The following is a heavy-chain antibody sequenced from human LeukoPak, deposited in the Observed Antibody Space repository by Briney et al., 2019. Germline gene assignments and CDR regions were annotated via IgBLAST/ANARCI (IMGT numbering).Heavy chain of an antibody. CDR1: GGTFSSYT. J-gene: IGHJ5*02. CDR2: IIPILGIA. Sequence: GASVKVSCKASGGTFSSYTISWVRQAPGQGLEWMGRIIPILGIANYAQKFQGRVTITADKSTSTAYMELSSLRSEDTSVSYCARADSSGSAWGQGTLVTVSS. D-gene: IGHD3-22*01. V-gene: IGHV1-69*02. CDR3: ARADSSGSA.